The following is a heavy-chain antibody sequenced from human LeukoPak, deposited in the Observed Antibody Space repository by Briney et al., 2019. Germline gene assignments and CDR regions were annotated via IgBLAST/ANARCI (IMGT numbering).Heavy chain of an antibody. J-gene: IGHJ4*02. CDR1: GFTFGDYG. CDR2: IRSKTDGGTT. D-gene: IGHD1-1*01. V-gene: IGHV3-15*01. Sequence: GGSLRLSCTASGFTFGDYGMIWVRQAPGKGLEWVGRIRSKTDGGTTGYAAPVKGRFTISRDDSKNTLYLQMNSLKTEDTAVYYCTTDLVQLERVAFDYWGQGTLVTVSS. CDR3: TTDLVQLERVAFDY.